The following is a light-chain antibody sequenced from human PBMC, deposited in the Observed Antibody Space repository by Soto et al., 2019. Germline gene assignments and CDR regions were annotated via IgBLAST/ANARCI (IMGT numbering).Light chain of an antibody. Sequence: QSVLTQPPSVYGAPGQRVTISCTGSSSNIGAGYDVHWYQQLPGTAPKLLIYRNSNRPSGVPDRVSGSKSGTSASLAITGLQAEDEADYYCQSYDSSLSGSVFGGGTKLTVL. CDR3: QSYDSSLSGSV. J-gene: IGLJ3*02. V-gene: IGLV1-40*01. CDR2: RNS. CDR1: SSNIGAGYD.